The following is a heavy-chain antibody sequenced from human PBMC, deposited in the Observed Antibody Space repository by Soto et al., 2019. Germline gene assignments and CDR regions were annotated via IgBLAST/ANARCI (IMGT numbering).Heavy chain of an antibody. CDR3: AKEKRGGWGYFDY. CDR2: ISGSGGST. CDR1: GFTFSSYA. V-gene: IGHV3-23*01. J-gene: IGHJ4*02. Sequence: EVQLLESGGGLVQPGGSLRLSCAASGFTFSSYAMSWVRQAPGKGLEWVSAISGSGGSTYYADSVKGRFTISRDNSKNTLYLKMNSVRAEDTAVYYWAKEKRGGWGYFDYWGQGTLVTVSS. D-gene: IGHD3-16*01.